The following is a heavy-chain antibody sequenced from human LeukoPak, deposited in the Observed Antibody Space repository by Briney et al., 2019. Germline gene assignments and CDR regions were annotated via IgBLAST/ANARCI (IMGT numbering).Heavy chain of an antibody. CDR2: ISWNSGSI. Sequence: SLRLSCAASGFTFDDYAMHWVRQAPGKGLEWVSGISWNSGSIGYADSVKGRFTISRDNAKNSLYLQMNSLRAEDTAVYYCARDKWQLPHYFDYWGQGTLVTVSS. J-gene: IGHJ4*02. CDR1: GFTFDDYA. D-gene: IGHD2-15*01. CDR3: ARDKWQLPHYFDY. V-gene: IGHV3-9*01.